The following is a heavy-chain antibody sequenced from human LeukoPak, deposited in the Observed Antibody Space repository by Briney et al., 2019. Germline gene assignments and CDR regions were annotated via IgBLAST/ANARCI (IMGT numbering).Heavy chain of an antibody. J-gene: IGHJ4*02. D-gene: IGHD6-19*01. CDR3: ARGGSSGWRTPNDDY. Sequence: GASVKVSCKASGYTLTGYYMHWVRQAPGQGLEWMGWINPNSGGTNYAQKFQGRVTMTRDTSISTAYMELSRLRSDDTAVYYCARGGSSGWRTPNDDYWGQGTLVTVSS. CDR1: GYTLTGYY. V-gene: IGHV1-2*02. CDR2: INPNSGGT.